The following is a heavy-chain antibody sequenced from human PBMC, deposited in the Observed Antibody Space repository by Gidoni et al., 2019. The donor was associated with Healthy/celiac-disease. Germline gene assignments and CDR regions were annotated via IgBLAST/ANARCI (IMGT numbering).Heavy chain of an antibody. J-gene: IGHJ4*02. CDR3: ARDSATQYYFDY. CDR1: GFTFSSYA. D-gene: IGHD6-25*01. V-gene: IGHV3-30-3*01. CDR2: ISYDGSNK. Sequence: QVQLVESGGGVVQPGRSLRPSCAASGFTFSSYAMHWVRQAPGKGLEWVAVISYDGSNKYYADSVKGRFTISRDNSKNTLYLQMNSLRAEDTAVYYCARDSATQYYFDYWGQGTLVTVSS.